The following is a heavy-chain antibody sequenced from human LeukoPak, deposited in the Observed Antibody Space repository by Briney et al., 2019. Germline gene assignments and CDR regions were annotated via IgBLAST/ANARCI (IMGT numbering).Heavy chain of an antibody. CDR2: INHSGST. J-gene: IGHJ4*02. Sequence: SETLSLTCAVYGGSFSGYYWSWIRQPPGKGLEWIGEINHSGSTNYNPSLKSRVTISVDTSKNQFSLKLSSVTAADTAVYYCARGPSHDYGDYLFDYWGQGTLVTVSS. V-gene: IGHV4-34*01. CDR3: ARGPSHDYGDYLFDY. CDR1: GGSFSGYY. D-gene: IGHD4-17*01.